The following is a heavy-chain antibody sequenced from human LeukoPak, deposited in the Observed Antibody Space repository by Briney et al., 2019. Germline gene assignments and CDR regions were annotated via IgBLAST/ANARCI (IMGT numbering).Heavy chain of an antibody. J-gene: IGHJ6*03. Sequence: SETLSLTCTVSGASINNYYWSWIRQPPGKGLEWIGYNHYNGGTNYNPSLKRRVTISIDTTKNQFSLKLSSVTAADTAVYYCASAPYHYNMDVWDRGTTVTVSS. CDR3: ASAPYHYNMDV. V-gene: IGHV4-59*01. CDR2: NHYNGGT. CDR1: GASINNYY.